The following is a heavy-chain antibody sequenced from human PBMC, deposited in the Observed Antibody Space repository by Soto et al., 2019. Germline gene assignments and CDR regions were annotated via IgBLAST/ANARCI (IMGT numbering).Heavy chain of an antibody. Sequence: QVQLQESGPGLVKPSETLSLTCTVSGGSISSYYWSWIRQPPGKGLEWIGYIYYSGSTNYNPSLKSRVTISVDTSKNQFSLKLSSVTAADTAVYYCARSFNSRDGYNFRYWGQGTLVTVSS. D-gene: IGHD5-12*01. CDR2: IYYSGST. J-gene: IGHJ4*02. CDR1: GGSISSYY. V-gene: IGHV4-59*01. CDR3: ARSFNSRDGYNFRY.